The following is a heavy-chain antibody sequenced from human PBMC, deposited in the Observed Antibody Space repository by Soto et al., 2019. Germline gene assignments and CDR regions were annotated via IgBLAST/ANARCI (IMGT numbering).Heavy chain of an antibody. Sequence: SGALSLTCAFSGGSISSYYWSWIRQPPGKGLEWIRYIYDSGSTTYNRSLKSRVTISVYTSKNQFSLKLSSVTAADTAVYYCARYRGGIQLWFYYYGMDVWGQGTTVTVSS. CDR3: ARYRGGIQLWFYYYGMDV. CDR2: IYDSGST. J-gene: IGHJ6*02. D-gene: IGHD5-18*01. V-gene: IGHV4-59*01. CDR1: GGSISSYY.